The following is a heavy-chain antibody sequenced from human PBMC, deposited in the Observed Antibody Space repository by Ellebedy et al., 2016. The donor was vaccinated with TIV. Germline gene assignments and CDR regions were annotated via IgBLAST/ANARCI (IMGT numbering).Heavy chain of an antibody. CDR3: ARDRFRDHSNYYFESDQ. Sequence: AASVKVSCKASGYTFTDYYMNWVRQAPGQGLEWLGIINPGGCGTSYAQKFQGRVTITADMSTSTAYMELSSLTSEDTAVYYCARDRFRDHSNYYFESDQWGQGTLVTVSS. CDR2: INPGGCGT. CDR1: GYTFTDYY. V-gene: IGHV1-46*01. J-gene: IGHJ4*02. D-gene: IGHD3-22*01.